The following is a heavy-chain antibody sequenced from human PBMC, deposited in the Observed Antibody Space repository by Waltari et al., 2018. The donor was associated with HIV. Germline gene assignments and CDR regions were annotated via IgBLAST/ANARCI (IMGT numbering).Heavy chain of an antibody. J-gene: IGHJ4*02. V-gene: IGHV3-23*05. Sequence: VRLVESGGGREQRGGSLRSACSTAGFRFPHYTMTWVRQAPGKGPEWVSSIDDNGKHVVYGYSVKCIFSISRDKSGEIVYLQMNNLKVEDTGGYFCWRFEWNDYDNRGVDNWGRGTQVTVYS. CDR2: IDDNGKHV. D-gene: IGHD3-22*01. CDR3: WRFEWNDYDNRGVDN. CDR1: GFRFPHYT.